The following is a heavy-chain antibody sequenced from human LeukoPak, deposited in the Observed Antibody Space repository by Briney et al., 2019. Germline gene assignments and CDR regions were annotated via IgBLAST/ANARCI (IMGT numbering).Heavy chain of an antibody. D-gene: IGHD3-10*01. J-gene: IGHJ4*02. CDR2: IYYSGST. Sequence: SQSLSLTCTVSGGSISSGDYYWSWIRQPPGKGLEWIGYIYYSGSTYYNPSLKSRVTIPVDTSKNQFSLKLSSVTAADTAVYYCARGGMVRGVIYWGQGTLVTVSS. CDR3: ARGGMVRGVIY. CDR1: GGSISSGDYY. V-gene: IGHV4-30-4*01.